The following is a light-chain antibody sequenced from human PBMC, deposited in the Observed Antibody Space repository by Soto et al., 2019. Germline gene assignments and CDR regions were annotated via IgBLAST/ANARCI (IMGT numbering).Light chain of an antibody. V-gene: IGKV2-30*02. Sequence: DVVMTQSPLSLPVNLGEPAAISCRSTQSLVHSDGDNDLSWFHQRPGQSPRRLIFRVSKRDFGVPPKFIGSGSGTDFTLEITSVEAEDVGVYYCMQGTHWPPYTFGQGTRLEIK. J-gene: IGKJ2*01. CDR2: RVS. CDR1: QSLVHSDGDND. CDR3: MQGTHWPPYT.